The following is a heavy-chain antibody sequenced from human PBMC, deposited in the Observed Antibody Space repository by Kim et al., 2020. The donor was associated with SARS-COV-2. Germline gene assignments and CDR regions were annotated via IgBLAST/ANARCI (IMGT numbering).Heavy chain of an antibody. J-gene: IGHJ4*02. D-gene: IGHD1-7*01. CDR3: ARDLGNWNYGDY. CDR1: GYTFSNYY. CDR2: INPSGGST. Sequence: ASVKVSCKASGYTFSNYYIHWVRQAPGQGLEWMGIINPSGGSTNYAQKFQGRVTMTRDTSTNTLYMELTSLRSEDTAVYYCARDLGNWNYGDYWGQGTLVTVSS. V-gene: IGHV1-46*01.